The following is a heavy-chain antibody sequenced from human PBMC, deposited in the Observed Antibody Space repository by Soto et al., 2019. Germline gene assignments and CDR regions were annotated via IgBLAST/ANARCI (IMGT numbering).Heavy chain of an antibody. D-gene: IGHD4-17*01. Sequence: GGSLRLSCAASGFTFSSYSMNWVRQAPGKGLEWVSYISSSSSTIYYADSVKGRFTISRDNAKNSLYLQMNSLRAEDTAVYYCARGAYGYYYYYYYMDVWGKGTTVTVSS. CDR3: ARGAYGYYYYYYYMDV. V-gene: IGHV3-48*01. CDR1: GFTFSSYS. CDR2: ISSSSSTI. J-gene: IGHJ6*03.